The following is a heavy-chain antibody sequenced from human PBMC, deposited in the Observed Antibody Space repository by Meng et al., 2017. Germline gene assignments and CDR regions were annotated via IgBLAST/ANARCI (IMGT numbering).Heavy chain of an antibody. CDR2: ISYDGSNK. CDR1: GFTFSSYA. CDR3: ARDAAVLSGVQWLVQGGCTDY. Sequence: GESLKISCAASGFTFSSYAMHWVRQAPGKGLEWVAVISYDGSNKYYADSVKGRFTISRDNSKNTLYLQMNSLGAEDTAVYYCARDAAVLSGVQWLVQGGCTDYWGQGTLVTVSS. J-gene: IGHJ4*01. D-gene: IGHD6-19*01. V-gene: IGHV3-30*04.